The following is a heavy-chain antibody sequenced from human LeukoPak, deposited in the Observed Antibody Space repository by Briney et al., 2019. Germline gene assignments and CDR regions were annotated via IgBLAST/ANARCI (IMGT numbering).Heavy chain of an antibody. D-gene: IGHD3-22*01. CDR3: ARPAPYDSSSFDY. CDR2: INWNGGST. V-gene: IGHV3-20*04. CDR1: GFTFDDYG. J-gene: IGHJ4*02. Sequence: PGGSLTLSCAVSGFTFDDYGMSWVRPAPGKGLEWVSGINWNGGSTGYADSVKGRFTISRDNAKNSLYLQMNSLRAEDTALYYCARPAPYDSSSFDYWGQGTLVTVSS.